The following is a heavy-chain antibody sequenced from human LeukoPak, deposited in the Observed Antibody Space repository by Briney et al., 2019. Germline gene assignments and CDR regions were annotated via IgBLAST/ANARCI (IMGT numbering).Heavy chain of an antibody. J-gene: IGHJ4*02. V-gene: IGHV4-61*02. CDR2: IYTTGNT. D-gene: IGHD2/OR15-2a*01. CDR3: ARGGTLFTFFDS. CDR1: GGSISSDDYY. Sequence: SETLSLTCTESGGSISSDDYYWNWIRQPAGRGLEWIGRIYTTGNTMYNPSLESRVSMSIDTSKNQVSLKVKSMTAADTAVYYCARGGTLFTFFDSWGQGTLVTVSS.